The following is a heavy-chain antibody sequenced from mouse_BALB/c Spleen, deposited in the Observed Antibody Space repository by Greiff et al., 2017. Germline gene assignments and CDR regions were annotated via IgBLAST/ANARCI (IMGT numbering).Heavy chain of an antibody. J-gene: IGHJ4*01. V-gene: IGHV3-2*02. CDR3: ARGGKNLAMDY. CDR1: GYSITSDYA. CDR2: ISYSGST. Sequence: EVKLQESGPGLVKPSQSLSLTCTVTGYSITSDYAWNWIRQFPGNKLEWMGYISYSGSTSYNPSLKSRISITRDTSKNQFFLQLNSVTTEDTATYYCARGGKNLAMDYWGQGTSVTVSS.